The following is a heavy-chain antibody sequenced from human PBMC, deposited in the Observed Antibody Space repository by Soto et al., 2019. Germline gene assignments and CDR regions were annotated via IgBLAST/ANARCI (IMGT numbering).Heavy chain of an antibody. CDR2: ISGSGGST. CDR1: GFTFSSYA. V-gene: IGHV3-23*01. J-gene: IGHJ6*03. D-gene: IGHD1-26*01. CDR3: AKDSPSWEEYYYMDV. Sequence: PGGSLRLSCAASGFTFSSYAMSWVRQAPGKGLEWVSDISGSGGSTYYADSVKGRFTISRDNSKNTLYLQMNSLRADDTAVYYCAKDSPSWEEYYYMDVWGKGTTVTVSS.